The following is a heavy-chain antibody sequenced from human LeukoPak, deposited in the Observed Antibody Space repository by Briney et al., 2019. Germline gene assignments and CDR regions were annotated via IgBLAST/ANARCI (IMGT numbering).Heavy chain of an antibody. CDR3: ARGNVAVAGTFDY. CDR2: IWYDGSNK. J-gene: IGHJ4*02. Sequence: PGRSLRLSCAASGFTFSSYGMHWVRQAPGKGLEWVAVIWYDGSNKYYAVSVKGRLTISRDNSKNTLYLQMNSLRAEDTAVYYCARGNVAVAGTFDYWGQGTLVTVSS. D-gene: IGHD6-19*01. V-gene: IGHV3-33*01. CDR1: GFTFSSYG.